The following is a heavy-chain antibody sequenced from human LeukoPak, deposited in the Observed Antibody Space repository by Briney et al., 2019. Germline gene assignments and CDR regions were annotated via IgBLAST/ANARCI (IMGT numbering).Heavy chain of an antibody. CDR2: INNRGST. CDR3: ASWVYITSSVAFDF. V-gene: IGHV4-34*01. J-gene: IGHJ3*01. Sequence: KPSETLSLTCAVSGVSFSGHFWSWIRQSPDRGLEWIGEINNRGSTYYNPSLNSRVAISVDTSKNHFSLRLSSLTAADTAVYFCASWVYITSSVAFDFWGQGTMVTVSS. CDR1: GVSFSGHF. D-gene: IGHD6-6*01.